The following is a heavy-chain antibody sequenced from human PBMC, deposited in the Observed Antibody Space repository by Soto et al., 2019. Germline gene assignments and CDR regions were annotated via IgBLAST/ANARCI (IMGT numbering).Heavy chain of an antibody. V-gene: IGHV4-4*02. CDR2: IYYSGST. D-gene: IGHD3-10*01. CDR1: SGSITTSVL. J-gene: IGHJ5*02. CDR3: ARGAYGSGSYAWFDP. Sequence: PSETLSLTCDVSSGSITTSVLWTWVRQFPGKGLEWIGYIYYSGSTNYNPSLKSRVTISVDTSKNQFSLKLSSVTAADTAVYYCARGAYGSGSYAWFDPWGQGTLVTVSS.